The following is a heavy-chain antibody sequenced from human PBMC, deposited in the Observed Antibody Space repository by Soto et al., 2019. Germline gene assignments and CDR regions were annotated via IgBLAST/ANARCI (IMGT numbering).Heavy chain of an antibody. Sequence: SQTLSLTCAISGDSVSSNSAAWNWIRQSPSRGLEWLGRTYYRSKWYNDYAVSVKSRITINPDTSNNQFSLQLNSVPPEDTAVYYCARVQAVAAGATVGMDVWGQGTTVTVSS. CDR3: ARVQAVAAGATVGMDV. CDR1: GDSVSSNSAA. D-gene: IGHD6-13*01. J-gene: IGHJ6*02. CDR2: TYYRSKWYN. V-gene: IGHV6-1*01.